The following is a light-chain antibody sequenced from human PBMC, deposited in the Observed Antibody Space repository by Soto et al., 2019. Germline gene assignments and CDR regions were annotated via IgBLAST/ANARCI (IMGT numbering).Light chain of an antibody. J-gene: IGLJ1*01. Sequence: QSALTQPPSVSGSPGQSVDISCTGTSSDVGSYNRVSWYQQPPGAAPKLMIYEVSNRPSGVPDRFSGSKSGNTASLTISGLQAEDEADYYCNLYTGSSTYVFGTGTKVTVL. CDR1: SSDVGSYNR. V-gene: IGLV2-18*01. CDR2: EVS. CDR3: NLYTGSSTYV.